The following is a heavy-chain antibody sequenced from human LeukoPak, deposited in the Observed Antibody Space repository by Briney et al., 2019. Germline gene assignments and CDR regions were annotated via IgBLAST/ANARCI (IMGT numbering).Heavy chain of an antibody. Sequence: PSETLSLTCTVPGGSIRNNYWSWIRQPPGKGLEWIGYIYYSGSTNYNPSLKSRVTISVDTSKNQFSLKLSSVTAADTAVYYCARHSKYYYDSSGSYVGYFQHWGQGTLVTVSS. CDR2: IYYSGST. CDR3: ARHSKYYYDSSGSYVGYFQH. V-gene: IGHV4-59*08. CDR1: GGSIRNNY. D-gene: IGHD3-22*01. J-gene: IGHJ1*01.